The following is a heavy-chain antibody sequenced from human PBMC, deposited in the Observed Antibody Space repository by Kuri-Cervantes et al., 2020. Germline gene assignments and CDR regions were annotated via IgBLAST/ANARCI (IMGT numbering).Heavy chain of an antibody. J-gene: IGHJ5*02. CDR3: ARWSSSDNWFDP. CDR2: ISAYNGNT. V-gene: IGHV1-18*01. D-gene: IGHD6-6*01. Sequence: ASVKVSCKASGYTFTSYDINWVRQATGQGLEWMGWISAYNGNTNYAQKLQGRVTMTTDTSTSTAYMELRSLRSDDTAVYYCARWSSSDNWFDPWGQGTLVTVAS. CDR1: GYTFTSYD.